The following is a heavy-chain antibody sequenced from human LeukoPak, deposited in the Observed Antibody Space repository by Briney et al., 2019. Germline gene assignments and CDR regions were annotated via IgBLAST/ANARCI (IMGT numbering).Heavy chain of an antibody. CDR1: GFTFNSYD. CDR3: AKDDNYIRFLS. V-gene: IGHV3-23*01. Sequence: PGGSLRLSCAASGFTFNSYDMSWVRQPPGKGLEWVSGISGSGGNTYYADSVKGRFTISRDNSKNTLYLQMNSLRAEDTAVYYCAKDDNYIRFLSWGQGTLVTVSS. J-gene: IGHJ5*02. CDR2: ISGSGGNT. D-gene: IGHD3-16*01.